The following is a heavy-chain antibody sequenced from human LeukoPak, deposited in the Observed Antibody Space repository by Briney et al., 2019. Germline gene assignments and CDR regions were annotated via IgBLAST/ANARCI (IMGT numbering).Heavy chain of an antibody. V-gene: IGHV4-59*12. J-gene: IGHJ4*02. Sequence: PSETLSLTCTVSGGSISSYYWSWIRQPPGKGLEWIGYIYYSGSTNYNPSLKSRVTISVDTSKNQFSLKLSSVTAADTAVYYCARDRQTDYDFWSGYSDAERTFDYWGQGTLVTVSS. CDR2: IYYSGST. CDR3: ARDRQTDYDFWSGYSDAERTFDY. CDR1: GGSISSYY. D-gene: IGHD3-3*01.